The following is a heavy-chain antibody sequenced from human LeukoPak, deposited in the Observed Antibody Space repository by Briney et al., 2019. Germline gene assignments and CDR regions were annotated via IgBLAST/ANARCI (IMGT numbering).Heavy chain of an antibody. Sequence: GASVKVSCKAAGYAFTGSYIHWVRQAPGQGLEWMGWINPNNGFTAYAQNFQGRVTMTRDTSISTAYMDLSRLKASDTAMYYCARSYFSGTYPNDYWGQGTLVTVSS. CDR1: GYAFTGSY. J-gene: IGHJ4*02. V-gene: IGHV1-2*02. D-gene: IGHD1-26*01. CDR2: INPNNGFT. CDR3: ARSYFSGTYPNDY.